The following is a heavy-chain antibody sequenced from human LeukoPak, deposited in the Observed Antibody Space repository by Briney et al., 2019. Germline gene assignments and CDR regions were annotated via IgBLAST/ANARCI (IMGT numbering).Heavy chain of an antibody. J-gene: IGHJ4*02. CDR2: TYYRSKWYN. V-gene: IGHV6-1*01. Sequence: SQTLSLTCAISGDSVSSNSAAWNWIRQSPSRGLEWLGRTYYRSKWYNDYAVSVKSRITINPDTSKNQFSLQLNSVTPEDTAVYYCARGWGARYGHPPFPFDYWGQGTLVTVSS. CDR3: ARGWGARYGHPPFPFDY. D-gene: IGHD5-18*01. CDR1: GDSVSSNSAA.